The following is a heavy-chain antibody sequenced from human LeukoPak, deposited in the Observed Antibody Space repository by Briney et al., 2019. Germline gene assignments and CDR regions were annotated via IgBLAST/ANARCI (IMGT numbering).Heavy chain of an antibody. CDR1: GGPLSGYY. J-gene: IGHJ3*02. CDR3: ARWGAFEI. V-gene: IGHV4-34*01. CDR2: INHSGST. D-gene: IGHD3-16*01. Sequence: TSETLSLTCAVYGGPLSGYYWSWIRQPPGEGLEWIGEINHSGSTNYNPSLKSRVTISVDTSKNQISLKLTSVTAVDTAVYYCARWGAFEIWGQGTMVTVSS.